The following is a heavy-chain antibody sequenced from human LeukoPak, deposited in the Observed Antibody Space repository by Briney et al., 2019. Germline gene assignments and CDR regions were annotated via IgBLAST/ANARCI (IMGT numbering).Heavy chain of an antibody. D-gene: IGHD2-15*01. V-gene: IGHV4-4*07. Sequence: SETLSLTCTVSGGSISSYYWSWIRQPAGKGLEWIGRIYTSGSTNYNPSLKSRVTMSVDTSKNQFSLKLSSATAADTAVYYCARAPQGVAAANYFDYWGQGTLVTVSS. CDR3: ARAPQGVAAANYFDY. CDR2: IYTSGST. J-gene: IGHJ4*02. CDR1: GGSISSYY.